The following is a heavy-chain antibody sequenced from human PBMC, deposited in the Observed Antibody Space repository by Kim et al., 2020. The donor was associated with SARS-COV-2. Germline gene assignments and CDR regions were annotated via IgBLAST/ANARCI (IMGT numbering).Heavy chain of an antibody. V-gene: IGHV3-48*04. J-gene: IGHJ4*02. Sequence: GGSLRLSCAASGFTFSSYSMNWVRQAPGKGLEWVSYISSSSSTIYYADSVKGRFTISRDNAKNSLYLQMNSLRAEDTAVYYCARNGVGSSETPDFDYWGQGTLVTVSS. CDR1: GFTFSSYS. D-gene: IGHD2-8*01. CDR3: ARNGVGSSETPDFDY. CDR2: ISSSSSTI.